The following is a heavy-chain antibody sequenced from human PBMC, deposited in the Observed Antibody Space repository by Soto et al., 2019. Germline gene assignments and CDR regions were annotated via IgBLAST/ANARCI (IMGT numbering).Heavy chain of an antibody. CDR2: INPNSGGT. Sequence: GASVKVSCKASGYTFTGYYMHWVRQAPGQGLEWMGWINPNSGGTNYAQKFQGWVTMTRDTSISTAYMELSRLRSDDTAVYYCARWRDICSGGSCYSGFDYWGQGTLLTVSS. V-gene: IGHV1-2*04. J-gene: IGHJ4*02. CDR3: ARWRDICSGGSCYSGFDY. D-gene: IGHD2-15*01. CDR1: GYTFTGYY.